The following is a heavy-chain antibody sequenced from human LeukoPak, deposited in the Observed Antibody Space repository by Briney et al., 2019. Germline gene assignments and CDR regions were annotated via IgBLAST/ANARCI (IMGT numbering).Heavy chain of an antibody. Sequence: ASVKVSCKASGDTFSSYAISWVRQAPGQGLEWMGGIIPIFGTTNYAQKFQGRVTITADKSTSTAYMELSSLRSEDTAVYYCARGEAYYDSSGYYGYWGQGTLVTVSS. CDR1: GDTFSSYA. J-gene: IGHJ4*02. D-gene: IGHD3-22*01. CDR2: IIPIFGTT. CDR3: ARGEAYYDSSGYYGY. V-gene: IGHV1-69*06.